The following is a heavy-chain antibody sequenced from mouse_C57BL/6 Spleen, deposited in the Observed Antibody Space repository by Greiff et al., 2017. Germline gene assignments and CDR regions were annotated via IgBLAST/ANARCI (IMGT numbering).Heavy chain of an antibody. V-gene: IGHV1-22*01. CDR2: INPNNGGT. D-gene: IGHD1-1*01. Sequence: VQLQQSGPELVKPGASVKTSCKAFGYTFTDYNIHWVKQSHGKSLEWIGYINPNNGGTSYNQKFKGKATLTVNKSSSTAYMELRSLTSEDSAVYYWAIPTVEVYAMDYWGQGTSVTVSS. CDR1: GYTFTDYN. CDR3: AIPTVEVYAMDY. J-gene: IGHJ4*01.